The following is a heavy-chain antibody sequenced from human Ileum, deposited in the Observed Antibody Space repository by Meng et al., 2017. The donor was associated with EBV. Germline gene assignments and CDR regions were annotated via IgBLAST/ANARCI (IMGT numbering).Heavy chain of an antibody. CDR3: AKAATIIRGALDY. V-gene: IGHV3-23*01. CDR1: GFTFTRDT. D-gene: IGHD3-10*01. J-gene: IGHJ4*02. Sequence: LLESGGGLLARWGSLRLPCEDSGFTFTRDTIDWVGQAPGNGLDWVSVISGSVGTTYYADSVKGRFTISSDSSKNTVFLQMNSLRAEDTAVYYCAKAATIIRGALDYWGQGTLVTVSS. CDR2: ISGSVGTT.